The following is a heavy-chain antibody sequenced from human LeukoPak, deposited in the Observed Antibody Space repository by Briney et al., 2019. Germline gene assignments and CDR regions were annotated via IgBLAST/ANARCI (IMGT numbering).Heavy chain of an antibody. J-gene: IGHJ1*01. V-gene: IGHV4-59*08. D-gene: IGHD2-15*01. CDR3: AGSYCSGGSCYYRDYAEYFQH. CDR2: IYSDGNT. Sequence: SENLSLTCTVSGSFISYSYWNWIRQPPGKGLEWIGYIYSDGNTKYNPSLKSRVTISVDTSKNQFSLKLSSVTAADTAVYYCAGSYCSGGSCYYRDYAEYFQHWGQGTLVTVSS. CDR1: GSFISYSY.